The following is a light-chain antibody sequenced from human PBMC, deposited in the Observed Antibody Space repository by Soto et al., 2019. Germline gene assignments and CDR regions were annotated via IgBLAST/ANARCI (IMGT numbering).Light chain of an antibody. V-gene: IGLV1-51*02. CDR2: EDY. J-gene: IGLJ3*02. Sequence: QSVLTQPPSVSAAPGQKVTISCSGSSSDIGYNSVSWYQHLPGTAPKLLIYEDYRRPSGIPDRFSASKSGTSATLDITGLQTGDEADYYCGTWDSPNAGAVFGGGTKLTVL. CDR1: SSDIGYNS. CDR3: GTWDSPNAGAV.